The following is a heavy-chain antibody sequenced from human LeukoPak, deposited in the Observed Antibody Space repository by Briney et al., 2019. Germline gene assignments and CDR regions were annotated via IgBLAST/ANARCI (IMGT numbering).Heavy chain of an antibody. J-gene: IGHJ2*01. CDR1: GGSFSGYY. V-gene: IGHV4-34*01. CDR3: ARGDGRSGSYYWYFDL. CDR2: INHSGST. Sequence: SETLSLPCAVYGGSFSGYYWSWIRQPPGKGLEWIGEINHSGSTNYNPSLKSRVTISVDTSKNQFSLKLSSVTAADTAVYYCARGDGRSGSYYWYFDLWGRGTLVTVSS. D-gene: IGHD1-26*01.